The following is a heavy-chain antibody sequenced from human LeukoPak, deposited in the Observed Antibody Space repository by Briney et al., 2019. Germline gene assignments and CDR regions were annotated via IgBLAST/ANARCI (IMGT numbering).Heavy chain of an antibody. V-gene: IGHV4-31*03. CDR1: GGSISSGGYY. Sequence: SETLSLTCTVSGGSISSGGYYWSWLRQHPGKGVEWIGYIYYSGSTYYNPSLKSRVTISVDTSKNQFSLKLSSVTAADTAVYYCARDSGGRIAAAGWFDYWGQGTLVTVSS. CDR3: ARDSGGRIAAAGWFDY. J-gene: IGHJ4*02. D-gene: IGHD6-13*01. CDR2: IYYSGST.